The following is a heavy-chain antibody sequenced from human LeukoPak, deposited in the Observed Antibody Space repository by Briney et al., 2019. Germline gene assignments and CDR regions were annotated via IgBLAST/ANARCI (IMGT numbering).Heavy chain of an antibody. J-gene: IGHJ4*02. V-gene: IGHV3-74*01. Sequence: KPGGSLRLSCAASGFTFSSYWMHWVRQAPGKGLVWVSRINSDGSSTSYADSVKGRFTISRDNAKNTLYLQMNSLRAEDTAVYYCAMGPYYYDSSGYYYWGQGTLVTASS. CDR3: AMGPYYYDSSGYYY. D-gene: IGHD3-22*01. CDR1: GFTFSSYW. CDR2: INSDGSST.